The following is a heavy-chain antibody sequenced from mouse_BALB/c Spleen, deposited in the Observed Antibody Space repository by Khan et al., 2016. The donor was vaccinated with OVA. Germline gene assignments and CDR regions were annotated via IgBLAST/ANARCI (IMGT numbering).Heavy chain of an antibody. Sequence: QVQLQQSGADLVRPGTSVKVSCKASGYAFTDYLIEWLQQRPGQGLEWIGLINPGSGNIMYNEKFKDKATLTADKSSSTTYMQLSSLTSDDSAVYFCARGGFANWAYWGQGALASAAA. D-gene: IGHD4-1*01. V-gene: IGHV1-54*01. CDR2: INPGSGNI. CDR3: ARGGFANWAY. J-gene: IGHJ3*01. CDR1: GYAFTDYL.